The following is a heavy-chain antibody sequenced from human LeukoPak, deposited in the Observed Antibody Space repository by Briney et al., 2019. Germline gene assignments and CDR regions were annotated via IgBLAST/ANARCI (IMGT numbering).Heavy chain of an antibody. CDR3: ARDRAYSSGRDDTFDL. D-gene: IGHD3-22*01. CDR2: INPNSGGT. CDR1: GYILTRHY. Sequence: ASVKVSCKPSGYILTRHYMHWVRQAPGQGLEWMGWINPNSGGTSFAQKFQGRVTMTRDTSISTAYMELSRLRFDDTAVYYCARDRAYSSGRDDTFDLWGEGTMVIVSS. V-gene: IGHV1-2*02. J-gene: IGHJ3*01.